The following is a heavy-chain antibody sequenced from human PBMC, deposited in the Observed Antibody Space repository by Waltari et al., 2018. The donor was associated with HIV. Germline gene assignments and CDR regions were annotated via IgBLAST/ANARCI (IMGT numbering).Heavy chain of an antibody. CDR1: GFTFSSYG. CDR2: ISYDGSNK. CDR3: AKTRDSSGYYRYYYYGMDV. Sequence: QVQLVESGGGVVQPGRSLRLSCAASGFTFSSYGMHWVRQAPGQGLEWVAVISYDGSNKYYADSVKGRFTISRDNSKNTLYLQMNSLRAEDTAVYYCAKTRDSSGYYRYYYYGMDVWGQGTTVTVSS. J-gene: IGHJ6*02. D-gene: IGHD3-22*01. V-gene: IGHV3-30*18.